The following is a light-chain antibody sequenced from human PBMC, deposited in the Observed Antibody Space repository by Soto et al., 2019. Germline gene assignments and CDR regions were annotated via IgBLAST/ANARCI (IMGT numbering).Light chain of an antibody. Sequence: LQMTQYPSTLSASVGDRVTIPCRASQSISSWLAWYQQKPGKAPKLLIYKASTLESGVPSNFSGSGSGTEFTLTISSLQPDDFATYYCQQYNSYSWTFGQGTKVDIK. CDR2: KAS. CDR1: QSISSW. V-gene: IGKV1-5*03. J-gene: IGKJ1*01. CDR3: QQYNSYSWT.